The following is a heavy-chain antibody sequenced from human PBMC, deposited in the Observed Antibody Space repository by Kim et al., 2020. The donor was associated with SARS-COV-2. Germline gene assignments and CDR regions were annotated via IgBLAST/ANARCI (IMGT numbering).Heavy chain of an antibody. CDR1: GGSFSGYY. D-gene: IGHD2-2*01. CDR3: SRGTKGDIVVVTAAISYF. V-gene: IGHV4-34*01. Sequence: SETLSLTCAVYGGSFSGYYWSWIRQPPGKGLEWIGEINHSGSTNYNPSLKSRVTISGDTSKNQFSLKLSSVTAAAPAVYYCSRGTKGDIVVVTAAISYF. CDR2: INHSGST. J-gene: IGHJ4*03.